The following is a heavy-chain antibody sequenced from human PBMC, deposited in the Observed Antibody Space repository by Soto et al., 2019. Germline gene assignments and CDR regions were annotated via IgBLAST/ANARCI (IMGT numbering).Heavy chain of an antibody. CDR3: ARQGGSSGIWYFDY. Sequence: QVQLVESGGGVVQPGRSLRLSCAASGFTFSGYAMHWVRQAPGKGLEWVAATSYDENYKYYADSVKGRFTIPRDNSKNTLFLQMNSLRPEDTAVYYCARQGGSSGIWYFDYWGQGSLVPVSS. CDR1: GFTFSGYA. CDR2: TSYDENYK. J-gene: IGHJ4*02. D-gene: IGHD6-6*01. V-gene: IGHV3-30*04.